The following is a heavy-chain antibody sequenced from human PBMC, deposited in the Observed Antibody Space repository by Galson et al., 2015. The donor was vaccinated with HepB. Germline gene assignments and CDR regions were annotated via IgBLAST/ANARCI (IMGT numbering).Heavy chain of an antibody. CDR3: AKCDYYDGSGAFDY. Sequence: SLRLSCAASGFTFSSYAMNWVRQAPGKGLEWVSTISNSGGSTYYADSVKGRFTISRDNSKNTLYLQMNSLRAEGTAVYFCAKCDYYDGSGAFDYWGQGTLVTVSS. J-gene: IGHJ4*02. CDR1: GFTFSSYA. D-gene: IGHD3-22*01. CDR2: ISNSGGST. V-gene: IGHV3-23*01.